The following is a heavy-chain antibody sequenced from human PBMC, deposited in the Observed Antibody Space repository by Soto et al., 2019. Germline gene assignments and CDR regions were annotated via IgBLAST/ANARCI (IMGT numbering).Heavy chain of an antibody. D-gene: IGHD1-26*01. CDR3: ARASGSNYPFDY. CDR1: GFTFSSYW. J-gene: IGHJ4*02. Sequence: EVQLVESGGGLVQPGGSLRLSCAASGFTFSSYWMHWVRQAPGKGLVWVSRINSDGSSTTYADSVKGRFTISRDNAKNTLYLQMHSLRAEDTAVYYCARASGSNYPFDYWGQGTLVTVSS. V-gene: IGHV3-74*01. CDR2: INSDGSST.